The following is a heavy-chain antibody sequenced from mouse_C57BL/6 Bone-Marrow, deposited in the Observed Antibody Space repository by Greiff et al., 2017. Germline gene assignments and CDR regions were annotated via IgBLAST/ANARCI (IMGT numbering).Heavy chain of an antibody. CDR2: IYPRSGNT. CDR1: GYTFTSYG. D-gene: IGHD2-3*01. V-gene: IGHV1-81*01. CDR3: AIHYDGYYDLAWFAY. J-gene: IGHJ3*01. Sequence: QVQLQQSGAELARPGASVKLSCKASGYTFTSYGISWVKQRTGQGLEWIGEIYPRSGNTYYNEKFKGKATLTADKSSSTAYMELRSLTSEDSAVYFCAIHYDGYYDLAWFAYWGQGTLVTVSA.